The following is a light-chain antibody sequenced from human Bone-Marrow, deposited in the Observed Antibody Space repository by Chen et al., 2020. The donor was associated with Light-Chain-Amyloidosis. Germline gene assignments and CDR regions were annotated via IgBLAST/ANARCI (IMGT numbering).Light chain of an antibody. CDR3: QSADSSGTYEGI. Sequence: SYELTQPPSVSVSPGPTAKITCSGNDLPTKYAYWYQQKPGQAPVLVIQRDTERPSGISERFSGSSSGTTATLTISGVQAEDEADYHCQSADSSGTYEGIFGGGTKLTVL. J-gene: IGLJ2*01. CDR1: DLPTKY. CDR2: RDT. V-gene: IGLV3-25*03.